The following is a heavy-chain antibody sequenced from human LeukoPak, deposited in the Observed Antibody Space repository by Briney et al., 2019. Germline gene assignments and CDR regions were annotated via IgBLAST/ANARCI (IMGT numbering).Heavy chain of an antibody. V-gene: IGHV5-51*01. CDR3: ARPTELYLSAFDI. D-gene: IGHD1-1*01. CDR1: GYDFTSYW. Sequence: LGESLKISCKGSGYDFTSYWIGWVRQMPGKGLEWMGIIYPGDSDTRYSPSFQGQVTISADKSISTAYLQWSSLKASDTAMYYCARPTELYLSAFDIWGQGTMVTVSS. CDR2: IYPGDSDT. J-gene: IGHJ3*02.